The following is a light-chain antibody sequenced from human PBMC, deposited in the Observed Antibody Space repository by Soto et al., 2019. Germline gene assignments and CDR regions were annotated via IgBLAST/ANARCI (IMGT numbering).Light chain of an antibody. V-gene: IGLV2-14*01. CDR1: SSDVGGYNY. CDR2: EVS. CDR3: SSYTSSSTLV. J-gene: IGLJ2*01. Sequence: QSALTQPASVSGSPGQSITISCTGTSSDVGGYNYVSWYQQHPGKAPKVVIYEVSIRPSWISNRFSGSKSGNTASLTISGLQAEDEADYYCSSYTSSSTLVFGGGTKLTVL.